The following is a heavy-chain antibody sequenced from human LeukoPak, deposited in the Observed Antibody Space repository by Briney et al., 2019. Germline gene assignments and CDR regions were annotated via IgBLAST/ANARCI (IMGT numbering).Heavy chain of an antibody. CDR3: AKIPDYYGSVSMDV. Sequence: GGSLRLSCAASGFTFSSYAMSWVRQAPGKGLEWVSAISGSGGSTYYADSVKGRFTISRDNSKNTLYLQMNSLRAEDTAVYYCAKIPDYYGSVSMDVWGQGTTDTVSS. CDR1: GFTFSSYA. CDR2: ISGSGGST. V-gene: IGHV3-23*01. J-gene: IGHJ6*02. D-gene: IGHD3-10*01.